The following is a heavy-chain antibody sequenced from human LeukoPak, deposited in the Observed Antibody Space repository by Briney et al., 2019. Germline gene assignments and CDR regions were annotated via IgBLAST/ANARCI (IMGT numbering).Heavy chain of an antibody. CDR2: IYTSGST. D-gene: IGHD3-22*01. Sequence: SSETLSLTCTVSGGSISSYYWSWIRQPAGKGLEWIGRIYTSGSTNYNPSLKSRVTMSVDTSKNQFSLKLSSVTAADTAVYYCASRYYDSSGYWFDPWGQGTLVTVSS. J-gene: IGHJ5*02. CDR3: ASRYYDSSGYWFDP. V-gene: IGHV4-4*07. CDR1: GGSISSYY.